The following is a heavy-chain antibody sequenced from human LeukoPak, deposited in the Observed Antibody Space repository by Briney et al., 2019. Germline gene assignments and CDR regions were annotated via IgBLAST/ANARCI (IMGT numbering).Heavy chain of an antibody. CDR2: IIPIFGTA. D-gene: IGHD7-27*01. CDR1: GYTFTSYD. J-gene: IGHJ3*02. Sequence: SVKVSCKASGYTFTSYDFNWVRQAPGQGLEWMGGIIPIFGTANYAQKFQGRVTITADESTSTAYMELSSLRSEDTAVYYCAAGDGAFDIWGQGTMVTVSS. V-gene: IGHV1-69*13. CDR3: AAGDGAFDI.